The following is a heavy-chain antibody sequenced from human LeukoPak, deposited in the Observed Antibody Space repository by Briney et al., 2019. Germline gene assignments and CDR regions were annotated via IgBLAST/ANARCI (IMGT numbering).Heavy chain of an antibody. CDR2: INSDGSST. Sequence: ETLSLTCTVSGGSISSSSYYWGWIRQPPGKGLVWVSRINSDGSSTSYADSVKGRFTISRGNAKNTLYLQMNSLRAEDTAVYYCARDRFKTGNYYYYYYGMDVWGQGTTVTVSS. CDR3: ARDRFKTGNYYYYYYGMDV. J-gene: IGHJ6*02. D-gene: IGHD1-7*01. CDR1: GGSISSSSYY. V-gene: IGHV3-74*01.